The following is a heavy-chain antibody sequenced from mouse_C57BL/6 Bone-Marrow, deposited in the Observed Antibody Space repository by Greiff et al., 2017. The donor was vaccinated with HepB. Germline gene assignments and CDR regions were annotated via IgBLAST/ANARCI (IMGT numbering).Heavy chain of an antibody. V-gene: IGHV2-5*01. CDR1: GFSLTSYG. D-gene: IGHD1-1*01. Sequence: QVQLKESGPGLVQPSQSLSITCTVSGFSLTSYGVHWVRQSPGKGLEWLGVIWRGGSTDYNAAFMSRLSITKDNSKSQVFFKMNSLQADDTAIYYCAKTFITTVVATRWYFDVWGTGTTVTVSS. CDR2: IWRGGST. CDR3: AKTFITTVVATRWYFDV. J-gene: IGHJ1*03.